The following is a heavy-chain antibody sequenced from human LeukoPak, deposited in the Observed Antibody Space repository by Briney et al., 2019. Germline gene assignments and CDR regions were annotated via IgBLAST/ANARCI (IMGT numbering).Heavy chain of an antibody. CDR2: IYHSGST. CDR3: ARVRGDLRYFDGSYYYYYMDV. D-gene: IGHD3-9*01. CDR1: GYSISSGYY. Sequence: SETLSLTCTVSGYSISSGYYWGWIRQPPGKGLEWIGSIYHSGSTYYNPSLKSRVTISVDTSKNQFSLKLSSVTAADTAVYYCARVRGDLRYFDGSYYYYYMDVWGEGTTVTISS. J-gene: IGHJ6*03. V-gene: IGHV4-38-2*02.